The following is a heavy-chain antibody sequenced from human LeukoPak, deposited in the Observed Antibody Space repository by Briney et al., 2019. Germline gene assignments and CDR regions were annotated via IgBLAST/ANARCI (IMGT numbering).Heavy chain of an antibody. CDR2: FSGSGGST. CDR3: AKVLSGWYRGNDY. V-gene: IGHV3-23*01. Sequence: PGGSLRLSCAASGFTFSNYATSWVRQAPGKGLEWVSGFSGSGGSTYYADSVKGRFTISRDNSKNTLYLQMNSLRAEDTAVYYCAKVLSGWYRGNDYWGQGTLVTVSS. CDR1: GFTFSNYA. J-gene: IGHJ4*02. D-gene: IGHD6-19*01.